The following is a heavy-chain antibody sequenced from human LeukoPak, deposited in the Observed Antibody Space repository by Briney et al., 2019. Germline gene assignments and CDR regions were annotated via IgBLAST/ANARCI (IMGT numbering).Heavy chain of an antibody. CDR1: GGTFSSYA. D-gene: IGHD3-22*01. CDR3: ARSVDYYDSSGYLYFDY. Sequence: SVKLSCKASGGTFSSYAISWVRQDPRQGLEWIGRIIPIFGIANCAQKFQGRVTITADKSTSTAYMELSSLRSEDTAVYYCARSVDYYDSSGYLYFDYWGQGTLVTVSS. V-gene: IGHV1-69*04. J-gene: IGHJ4*02. CDR2: IIPIFGIA.